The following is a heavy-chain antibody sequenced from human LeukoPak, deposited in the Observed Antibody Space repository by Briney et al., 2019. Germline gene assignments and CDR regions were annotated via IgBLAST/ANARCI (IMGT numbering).Heavy chain of an antibody. J-gene: IGHJ4*02. CDR2: ISYDGSNK. CDR1: GFTFSSYA. V-gene: IGHV3-30-3*01. Sequence: PGRSLRLSCAASGFTFSSYAMHWVRQAPGKGLEWVAVISYDGSNKYYADSVKGRFTISRDNSKNTLYLQMNSLRAEDTAVYYCASLDIVVVPAAMTGRSFDYWGQGTLVTVSS. D-gene: IGHD2-2*03. CDR3: ASLDIVVVPAAMTGRSFDY.